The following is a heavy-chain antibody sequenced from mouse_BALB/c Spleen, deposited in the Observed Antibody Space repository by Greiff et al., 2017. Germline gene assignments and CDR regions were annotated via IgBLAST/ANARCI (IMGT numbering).Heavy chain of an antibody. CDR3: TRGSYYGSSYVFDY. D-gene: IGHD1-1*01. CDR1: GFTFSNYW. CDR2: IRLKSNNYAT. V-gene: IGHV6-6*02. J-gene: IGHJ2*01. Sequence: EVKLEESGGGLVQPGGSMKLSCVASGFTFSNYWMNWVRQSPEKGLEWVAEIRLKSNNYATHYAESVKGRFTISRDDSKSSVYLQMNNLRAEDTGIYYCTRGSYYGSSYVFDYWGQGTTLTVSS.